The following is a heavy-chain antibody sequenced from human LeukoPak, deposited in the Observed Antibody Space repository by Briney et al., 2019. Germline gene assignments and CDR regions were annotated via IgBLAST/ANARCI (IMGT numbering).Heavy chain of an antibody. CDR1: GFTFSSYS. CDR3: ASPKGFYGDYSNYYYYMDV. D-gene: IGHD4-17*01. CDR2: ISSSSSTI. Sequence: GGSPRLSCAASGFTFSSYSMNWVRQAPGQGLEWVSYISSSSSTIYYADSVKGRFTISRDNAKNSLYLQMNSLRAEDTAVYYCASPKGFYGDYSNYYYYMDVWGKGTTVTVSS. J-gene: IGHJ6*03. V-gene: IGHV3-48*01.